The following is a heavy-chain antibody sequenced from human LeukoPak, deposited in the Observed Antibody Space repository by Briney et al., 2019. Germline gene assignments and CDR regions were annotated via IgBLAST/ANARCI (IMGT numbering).Heavy chain of an antibody. D-gene: IGHD3-10*01. J-gene: IGHJ4*02. CDR2: IYPGDSDT. CDR1: GYSFTNYW. CDR3: ARHDGSWAPSDY. Sequence: GESLKISCKGSGYSFTNYWIGWVRQMPGKGLEWMGVIYPGDSDTRHSPSFQGQVTISADKSISTAYLPWSSLKASDTAMYYCARHDGSWAPSDYWGQGTLVTVSS. V-gene: IGHV5-51*01.